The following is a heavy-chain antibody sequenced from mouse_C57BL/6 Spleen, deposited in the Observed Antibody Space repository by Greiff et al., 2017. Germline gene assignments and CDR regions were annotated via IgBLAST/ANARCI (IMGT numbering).Heavy chain of an antibody. D-gene: IGHD1-1*01. CDR1: GYTFTDYE. Sequence: VQLQQSGAELVRPGASVTLSCKASGYTFTDYEMHWVKQTPVHGLEWIGAIDPETGGTAYNQKFKGKAILTADKSSSTAYMELRSLTSEDSAVYYCTRRGVITTEVSPFDYWGQGTTLTVSA. CDR3: TRRGVITTEVSPFDY. J-gene: IGHJ2*01. V-gene: IGHV1-15*01. CDR2: IDPETGGT.